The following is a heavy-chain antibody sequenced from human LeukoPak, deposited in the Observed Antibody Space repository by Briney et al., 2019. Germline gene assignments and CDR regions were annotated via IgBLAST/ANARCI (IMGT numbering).Heavy chain of an antibody. Sequence: ASVKVSCKASGYTFTSYDINWVRQAPGQGLEWMGWISANNNNTDNVQKLQGRVTMTTDTSTSTAYMELRSLRSDDTAVYYCARDSSIVVVTAIPDAFDIWGQGTMVTVSS. D-gene: IGHD2-21*02. CDR3: ARDSSIVVVTAIPDAFDI. CDR2: ISANNNNT. CDR1: GYTFTSYD. V-gene: IGHV1-18*01. J-gene: IGHJ3*02.